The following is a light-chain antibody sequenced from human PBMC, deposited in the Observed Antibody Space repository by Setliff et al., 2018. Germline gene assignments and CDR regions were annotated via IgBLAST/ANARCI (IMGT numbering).Light chain of an antibody. J-gene: IGLJ2*01. CDR2: GNN. Sequence: VLAQPPSVSGAPGQRVTISCTGSSSNIGAGYDVHWYQQLPGTAPKLLIYGNNNRPSGVPDRFSGSKSGTSASLAITGLQAEDEADYYCQSYDTSLSGSVFGGGTKVTVL. CDR3: QSYDTSLSGSV. V-gene: IGLV1-40*01. CDR1: SSNIGAGYD.